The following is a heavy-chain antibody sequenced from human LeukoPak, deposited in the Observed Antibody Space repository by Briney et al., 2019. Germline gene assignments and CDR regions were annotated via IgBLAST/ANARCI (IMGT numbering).Heavy chain of an antibody. V-gene: IGHV5-51*01. CDR3: ARRAVAGTSRWDGMDV. J-gene: IGHJ6*02. CDR1: GSSFTSYW. Sequence: GASLQISCKGSGSSFTSYWIGWVRQMPGKGLEWMGIIYPGDSDTRYSPSFQGQVTISADKSISTAYLQWSSLKASDTAMYYCARRAVAGTSRWDGMDVWGQGTTVTVSS. CDR2: IYPGDSDT. D-gene: IGHD6-19*01.